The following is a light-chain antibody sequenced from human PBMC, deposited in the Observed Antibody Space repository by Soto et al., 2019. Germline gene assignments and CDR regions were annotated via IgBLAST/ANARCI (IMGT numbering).Light chain of an antibody. Sequence: QSVLTQPASVSGSPGQSITISCTGTSSDVGGFNYVSWYQHHPGKAPKLLIYDVINRPSGVSNRFSGPKSGNTASLTISGLQAEDEADYYCSSDTSSSTNVVFGGGTKLTVL. CDR2: DVI. V-gene: IGLV2-14*03. CDR3: SSDTSSSTNVV. CDR1: SSDVGGFNY. J-gene: IGLJ2*01.